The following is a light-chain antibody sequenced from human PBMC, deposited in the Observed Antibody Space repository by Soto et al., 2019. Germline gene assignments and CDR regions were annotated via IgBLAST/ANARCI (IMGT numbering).Light chain of an antibody. V-gene: IGKV3-15*01. CDR3: QQYNNWLKWT. CDR2: GAS. CDR1: QSVSSN. Sequence: EVVMTQSPVTLSVSPGERATLSCRASQSVSSNLAWYQQKRGQAPRLLIYGASTRATGIPARFSGSGSGTEFILTISSLQSEDFAVYYCQQYNNWLKWTFGQGTKVEIK. J-gene: IGKJ1*01.